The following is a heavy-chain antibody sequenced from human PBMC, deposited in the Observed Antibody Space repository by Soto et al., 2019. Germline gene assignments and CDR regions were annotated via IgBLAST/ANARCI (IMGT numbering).Heavy chain of an antibody. CDR1: GGTFSSYA. CDR3: ARDYDFWSEQYYYYGMDV. Sequence: SVKVSCKASGGTFSSYAISWVRQAPGQGLEWMGGIIPIFGTANYAQKFQGRVTITADKSTSTAYMELSSLRSEDTAVYYCARDYDFWSEQYYYYGMDVWGQGTTVTVSS. J-gene: IGHJ6*02. CDR2: IIPIFGTA. V-gene: IGHV1-69*06. D-gene: IGHD3-3*01.